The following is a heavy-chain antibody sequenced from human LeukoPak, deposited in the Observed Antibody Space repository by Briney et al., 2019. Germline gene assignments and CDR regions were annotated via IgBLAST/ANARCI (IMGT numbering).Heavy chain of an antibody. V-gene: IGHV5-51*01. Sequence: XFTNYWXXWVRQLPGKGLXXXAIMYPGDSDTRYSPSFQGQVTISADKSITTAYLQWSSLKASDTAVYYCARHPSGTFPRPGFDYWGQGTLVTVSS. D-gene: IGHD1-26*01. J-gene: IGHJ4*02. CDR1: XFTNYW. CDR3: ARHPSGTFPRPGFDY. CDR2: MYPGDSDT.